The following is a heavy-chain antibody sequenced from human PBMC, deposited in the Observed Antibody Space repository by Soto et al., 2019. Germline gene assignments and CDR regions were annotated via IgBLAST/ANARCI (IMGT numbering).Heavy chain of an antibody. CDR2: ISSSSSTI. CDR1: GFTFSSYS. V-gene: IGHV3-48*01. CDR3: AXXXXXXXXXXXXFDP. Sequence: EVQLVESGGGLVQPGGSLRLSCAASGFTFSSYSMNWVRQAPGKGLEWVSYISSSSSTIYYADSVKGRFTISRDNAKNSLYLQMNXXXAXXXXXXXXAXXXXXXXXXXXXFDPWGQGTLVTVSS. J-gene: IGHJ5*02.